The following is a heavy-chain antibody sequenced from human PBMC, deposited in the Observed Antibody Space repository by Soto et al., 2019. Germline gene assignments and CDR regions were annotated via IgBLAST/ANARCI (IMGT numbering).Heavy chain of an antibody. CDR3: AGPFGEVPYDAFDV. CDR2: IVPFLGTI. CDR1: GVTFSSYN. D-gene: IGHD3-3*01. J-gene: IGHJ3*01. Sequence: QVQLVQSGAELKRPGSSVKFSCKASGVTFSSYNIHWVRQAPGQGLEWMGRIVPFLGTIDHAQTFQDRVTISADKSTSTAYMELTSLRSDDTAVYYCAGPFGEVPYDAFDVWGQGTMLIVSS. V-gene: IGHV1-69*08.